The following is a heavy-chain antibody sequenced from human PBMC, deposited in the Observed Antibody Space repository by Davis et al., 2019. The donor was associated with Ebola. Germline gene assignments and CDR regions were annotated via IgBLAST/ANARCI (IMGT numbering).Heavy chain of an antibody. Sequence: SETLSLTCTVSGASITSYYWSWIRQPPGKGLEYIGYRHYSGSTNYNPALKTRVTISTDASNKQFSMKLHSVTAADAAVYYCARLVAQYDSDAYAHFDFWGQGIQVTVSS. CDR2: RHYSGST. J-gene: IGHJ4*02. CDR1: GASITSYY. D-gene: IGHD3-16*01. V-gene: IGHV4-59*01. CDR3: ARLVAQYDSDAYAHFDF.